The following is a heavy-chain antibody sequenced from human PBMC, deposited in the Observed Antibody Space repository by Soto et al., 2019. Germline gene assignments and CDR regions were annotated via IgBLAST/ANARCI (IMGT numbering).Heavy chain of an antibody. J-gene: IGHJ6*03. CDR2: IWYDGSNK. CDR3: ARDGYYYYYMDV. Sequence: GGSLRLSCAASGFTFSSYGMHWVRQAPGKGLEWVAVIWYDGSNKYYADSVKGRFTISRDNSKNTLYLQMNSLRAEDTAVYYCARDGYYYYYMDVWGKGTTVTVSS. V-gene: IGHV3-33*01. CDR1: GFTFSSYG.